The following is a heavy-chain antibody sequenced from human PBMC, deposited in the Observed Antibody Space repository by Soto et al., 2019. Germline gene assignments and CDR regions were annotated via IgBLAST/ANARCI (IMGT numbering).Heavy chain of an antibody. V-gene: IGHV4-30-2*01. CDR3: AREFDY. CDR2: IYHSGST. J-gene: IGHJ4*02. CDR1: GGSISSGDYS. Sequence: QLQLQESGSGLVKPSQTLSLTCAVSGGSISSGDYSWSWIRQPPGKGLEWIGYIYHSGSTSYSPSLKSRVTISIDRSKNQFSLKLSSMTAADTAVYYCAREFDYWGQGTLVTVSS.